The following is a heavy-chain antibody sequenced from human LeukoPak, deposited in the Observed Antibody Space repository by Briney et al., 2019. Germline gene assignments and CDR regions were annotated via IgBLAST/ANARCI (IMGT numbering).Heavy chain of an antibody. Sequence: AGGSLRLSCAASGFTFSSYSMNWVRQAPGKGLEWVSAISGSGGSTYYADSVKGRFTMSRDNSKNTLYLQMNSLRAEDTAVYYCAKDRHSGSSYGFDYWGRGTLVTVSS. CDR2: ISGSGGST. J-gene: IGHJ4*02. V-gene: IGHV3-23*01. CDR3: AKDRHSGSSYGFDY. CDR1: GFTFSSYS. D-gene: IGHD1-26*01.